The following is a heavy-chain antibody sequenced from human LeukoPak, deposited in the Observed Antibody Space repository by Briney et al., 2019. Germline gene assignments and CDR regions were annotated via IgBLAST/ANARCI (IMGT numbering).Heavy chain of an antibody. V-gene: IGHV4-39*07. CDR1: GGSISSSSYY. CDR2: IYYSGST. J-gene: IGHJ4*02. CDR3: AKGGGRFEN. Sequence: TPSETLSLTCTVSGGSISSSSYYWGWIRQPPGKGLEWIGSIYYSGSTYYNPSLKSRVTISVDTSKNQFSLKLSSVTAADTAVYYCAKGGGRFENWGQGTLVTVSS.